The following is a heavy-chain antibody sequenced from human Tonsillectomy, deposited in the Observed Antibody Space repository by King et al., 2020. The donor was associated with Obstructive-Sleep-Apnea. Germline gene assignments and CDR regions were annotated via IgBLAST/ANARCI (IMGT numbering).Heavy chain of an antibody. V-gene: IGHV3-30*02. D-gene: IGHD6-6*01. CDR3: AKDSSYFGMDV. CDR1: GFTFSIFC. Sequence: VQLVESGGGVVQPGRSLRLSCAAFGFTFSIFCMHWVRQAPGKGLGWGAFMPYDGSNKYYADSVKGRFTISRDNSKNTLYLQMNSLRAEDTAVYYCAKDSSYFGMDVWGQGTTVTVSS. CDR2: MPYDGSNK. J-gene: IGHJ6*02.